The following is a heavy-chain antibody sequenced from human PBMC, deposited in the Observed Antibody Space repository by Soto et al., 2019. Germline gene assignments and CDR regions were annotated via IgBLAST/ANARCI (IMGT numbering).Heavy chain of an antibody. Sequence: GASVKVSCKAPGYTFTSYYMHWVRQAPGQGLEWMGIINPSGGSTSYAQKFQGRVTMTRDTSTSTVYMELSSLRSEDTAVYYCASSTTRLLRFDYWGQGTLVTVSS. CDR3: ASSTTRLLRFDY. V-gene: IGHV1-46*03. CDR1: GYTFTSYY. CDR2: INPSGGST. J-gene: IGHJ4*02. D-gene: IGHD2-15*01.